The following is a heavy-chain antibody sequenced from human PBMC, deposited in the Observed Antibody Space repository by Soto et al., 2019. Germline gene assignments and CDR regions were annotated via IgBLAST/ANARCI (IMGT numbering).Heavy chain of an antibody. CDR2: ISYDGSNK. D-gene: IGHD6-13*01. Sequence: GGSLRLSCAASGFTFSSYAMHWVRQAPGKGLEWVAVISYDGSNKYYADSVKGRFTISRDNSKNTLYLQMNSLRAEDTAVYYCAKGSGSSGYYGMDVWGQGTTVTVS. CDR1: GFTFSSYA. J-gene: IGHJ6*02. CDR3: AKGSGSSGYYGMDV. V-gene: IGHV3-30-3*01.